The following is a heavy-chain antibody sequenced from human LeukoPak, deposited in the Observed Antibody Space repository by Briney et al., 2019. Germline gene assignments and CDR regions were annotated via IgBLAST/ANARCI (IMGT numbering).Heavy chain of an antibody. CDR3: ARASGDPFLFDY. CDR1: GGSISNYY. J-gene: IGHJ4*02. V-gene: IGHV4-59*01. Sequence: SESLSLTCTVSGGSISNYYWSWIRQPPGKGLEWIGYIYSSGSTNYTPSLKSRVTVSLGASRNQFSLRLSSVTAADTAVYYCARASGDPFLFDYWGQGTLVTVSS. CDR2: IYSSGST. D-gene: IGHD4-17*01.